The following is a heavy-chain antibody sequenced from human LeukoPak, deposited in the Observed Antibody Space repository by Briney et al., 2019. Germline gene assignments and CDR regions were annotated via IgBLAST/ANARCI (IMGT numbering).Heavy chain of an antibody. D-gene: IGHD6-19*01. CDR3: AREYKVYSSGWSLEFGY. J-gene: IGHJ4*02. V-gene: IGHV1-69*13. Sequence: SVKVSCKASGGTFSSYAISWVRQAPGQGLEWMGGIIPIFGTANYAQKFQGRVTITADESTSTAYMELSSLRSEDTAVYYCAREYKVYSSGWSLEFGYWGQGTLVTVSS. CDR2: IIPIFGTA. CDR1: GGTFSSYA.